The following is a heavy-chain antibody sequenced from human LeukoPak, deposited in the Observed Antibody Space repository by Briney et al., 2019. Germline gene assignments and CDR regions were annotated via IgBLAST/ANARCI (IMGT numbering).Heavy chain of an antibody. CDR1: GFTFSSYA. CDR3: ARSTYSASGVGY. D-gene: IGHD6-13*01. Sequence: GGSLRLSCAASGFTFSSYAMSWVRQAPGKGLEWVSVINDSGGSTYYVDSVKGRFTISRDNPRNTLYLQMNSLRAEDTAVYYCARSTYSASGVGYWGQGTRVTVSS. V-gene: IGHV3-23*01. CDR2: INDSGGST. J-gene: IGHJ4*02.